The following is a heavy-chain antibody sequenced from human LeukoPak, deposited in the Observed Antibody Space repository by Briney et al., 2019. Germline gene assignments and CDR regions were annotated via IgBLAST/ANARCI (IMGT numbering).Heavy chain of an antibody. CDR1: GFTFSSYS. V-gene: IGHV3-23*01. Sequence: PGGSLRLSCAASGFTFSSYSMNWVRQAPGKGLEWVSAMSGSGGKTYYADSVKVRFTISRDSSQNTLYLQMNNLRADDTAVYYCAKGKRVGAPYYFDSWGQGTLVTVSS. J-gene: IGHJ4*02. CDR2: MSGSGGKT. D-gene: IGHD1-26*01. CDR3: AKGKRVGAPYYFDS.